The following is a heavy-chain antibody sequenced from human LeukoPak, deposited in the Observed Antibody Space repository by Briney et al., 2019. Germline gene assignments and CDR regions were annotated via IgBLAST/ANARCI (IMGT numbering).Heavy chain of an antibody. V-gene: IGHV3-30*02. Sequence: GGTLRLSCAASGFTFSSFGMHWVRQAPGKGLEWVAFIRYDGSNKYHADSVKGRFTISRDNSKNTLYLQMNSLRAEDTAVYYCANPDYDSSTYVGDYWGQGTLVAVSS. D-gene: IGHD3-22*01. J-gene: IGHJ4*02. CDR1: GFTFSSFG. CDR2: IRYDGSNK. CDR3: ANPDYDSSTYVGDY.